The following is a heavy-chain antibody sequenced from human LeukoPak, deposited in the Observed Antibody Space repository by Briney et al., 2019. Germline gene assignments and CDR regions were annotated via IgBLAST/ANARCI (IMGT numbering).Heavy chain of an antibody. J-gene: IGHJ4*02. Sequence: SGTLSLTCAVSGGSTSSSNWWSWVRQPPGKGLEWIGEIYHSGSTNYNPSLKSRVTISVDTSKNQFSLKLSSVTAADTAVYYGARPKDYYGSGSNFFDYWGQGTLVTVSS. CDR3: ARPKDYYGSGSNFFDY. CDR2: IYHSGST. CDR1: GGSTSSSNW. D-gene: IGHD3-10*01. V-gene: IGHV4-4*02.